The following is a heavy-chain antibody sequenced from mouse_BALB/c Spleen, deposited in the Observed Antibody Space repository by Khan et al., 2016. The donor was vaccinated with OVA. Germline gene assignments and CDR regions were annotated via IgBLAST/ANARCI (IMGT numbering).Heavy chain of an antibody. Sequence: EVKLVESGGGLVQPGGSRKLSCTASGFTFSSFGMHWVRQAPEKGLEWVAYIGSDSSTIYYADTVKGRFTISIENPKNTRLLQLTSLRSEDTAMYYFASSRYWSWFASWGQGTLVTVSA. J-gene: IGHJ3*01. D-gene: IGHD2-12*01. CDR3: ASSRYWSWFAS. V-gene: IGHV5-17*02. CDR1: GFTFSSFG. CDR2: IGSDSSTI.